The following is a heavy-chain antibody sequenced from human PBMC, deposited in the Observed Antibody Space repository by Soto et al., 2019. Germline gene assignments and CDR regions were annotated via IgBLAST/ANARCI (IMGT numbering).Heavy chain of an antibody. J-gene: IGHJ4*02. CDR3: AKTLYYYDTGGYQ. D-gene: IGHD3-22*01. CDR1: GSSISSGDYY. Sequence: SENLSLTCTVSGSSISSGDYYWSWIRQPPGKGLEWIGYIYYNGSTNYNPSLKSRVTISVDTSKNQFSLKLSSVTAADTAVYYCAKTLYYYDTGGYQWGQGTLVTVSS. V-gene: IGHV4-61*08. CDR2: IYYNGST.